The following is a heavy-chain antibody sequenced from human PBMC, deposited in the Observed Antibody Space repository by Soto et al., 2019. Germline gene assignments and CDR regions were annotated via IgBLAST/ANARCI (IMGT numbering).Heavy chain of an antibody. Sequence: QVQLVQSGAEVKKPGSSVKISCKASGGTFSSYTISWVRQAPGQGLEWMGRIIPILGIANYAQQFEGRVTITADKSTSTAYMELSSLRSEDTAVYYWARGGDDSGYDDWGQGTLVTVSS. CDR3: ARGGDDSGYDD. V-gene: IGHV1-69*02. J-gene: IGHJ4*02. CDR2: IIPILGIA. CDR1: GGTFSSYT. D-gene: IGHD5-12*01.